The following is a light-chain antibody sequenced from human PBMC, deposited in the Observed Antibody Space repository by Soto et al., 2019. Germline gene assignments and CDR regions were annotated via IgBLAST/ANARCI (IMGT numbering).Light chain of an antibody. CDR3: CSYAGNGAWV. CDR1: SSNIGTNT. Sequence: QSVLTQPPSASGTPGQRVSISCSGGSSNIGTNTVNWYQHLPGTAPKLLIFSNDERPSGVPDRFSGSKSGTSASLAISGLQSEDEGDFFCCSYAGNGAWVFGGGTKLTVL. V-gene: IGLV1-44*01. J-gene: IGLJ3*02. CDR2: SND.